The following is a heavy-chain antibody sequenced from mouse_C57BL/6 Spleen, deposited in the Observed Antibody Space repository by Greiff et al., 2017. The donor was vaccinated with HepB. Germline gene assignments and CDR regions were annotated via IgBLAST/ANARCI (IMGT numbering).Heavy chain of an antibody. V-gene: IGHV5-16*01. CDR3: ARGSTYGFDY. D-gene: IGHD2-1*01. Sequence: EVMLVESEGGLVQPGSSMKLSCTASGFTFSDYYMAWVRQVPEKGLEWVANINYDGSSTYYLDSLKSRFIISRDNAKNILYLQMSSLKSEDTATYYCARGSTYGFDYWGQGTTLTVSS. CDR1: GFTFSDYY. J-gene: IGHJ2*01. CDR2: INYDGSST.